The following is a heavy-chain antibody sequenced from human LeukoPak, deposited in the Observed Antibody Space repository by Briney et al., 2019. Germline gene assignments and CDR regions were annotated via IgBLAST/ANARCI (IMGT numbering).Heavy chain of an antibody. CDR1: GFTFSSYS. Sequence: GGSLRLSCAASGFTFSSYSMNWVRQAPGKGLEWVSSIGSSSTIYYADSVKGRFTISRDNAKKSLYLQMNSLRAEDTAVYYCARGRGSSAYYLYYFDYWGQGTLVTVSS. CDR2: IGSSSTI. D-gene: IGHD3-22*01. CDR3: ARGRGSSAYYLYYFDY. V-gene: IGHV3-48*01. J-gene: IGHJ4*02.